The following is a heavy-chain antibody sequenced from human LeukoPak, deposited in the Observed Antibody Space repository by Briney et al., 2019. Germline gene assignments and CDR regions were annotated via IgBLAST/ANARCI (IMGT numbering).Heavy chain of an antibody. CDR1: GFTFSSHS. CDR3: ARVSSSFTVTTGAHFDY. J-gene: IGHJ4*02. Sequence: GGSLRLSCAASGFTFSSHSMNWVRQAPGKGLEWVSSISSSSSYIYYADSVKGRFTISRDNAKDSLYLQMNSLRAEDTAVYYCARVSSSFTVTTGAHFDYWGQGTLVTVSS. V-gene: IGHV3-21*01. CDR2: ISSSSSYI. D-gene: IGHD4-11*01.